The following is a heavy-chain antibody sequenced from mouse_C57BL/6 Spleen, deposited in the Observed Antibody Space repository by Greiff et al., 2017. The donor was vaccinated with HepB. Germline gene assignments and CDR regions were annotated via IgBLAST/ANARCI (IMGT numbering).Heavy chain of an antibody. CDR2: IWSGGST. V-gene: IGHV2-2*01. D-gene: IGHD2-5*01. CDR3: ARKDYYSNPWFAY. J-gene: IGHJ3*01. CDR1: GFSLTSYG. Sequence: LVESGPGLVQPSQSLSITCTVSGFSLTSYGVHWVRQSPGKGLEWLGVIWSGGSTDYNAAFISRLSISKDNSKSQVFFKMNSLQADDTAIYYCARKDYYSNPWFAYWGQGTLVTVSA.